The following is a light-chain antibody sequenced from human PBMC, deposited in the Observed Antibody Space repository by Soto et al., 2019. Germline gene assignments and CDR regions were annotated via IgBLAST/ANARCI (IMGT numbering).Light chain of an antibody. CDR2: TAS. J-gene: IGKJ3*01. CDR1: QSVSYF. Sequence: DIQMNQSPSSLSASVGDRVTITCRASQSVSYFLSWYQQKPGKAPELLIYTASSLQSGVPSRLNGSGSGTDFTLTITSLQREDVATYYCQQSFSTPITFGPGTKVDIK. V-gene: IGKV1-39*01. CDR3: QQSFSTPIT.